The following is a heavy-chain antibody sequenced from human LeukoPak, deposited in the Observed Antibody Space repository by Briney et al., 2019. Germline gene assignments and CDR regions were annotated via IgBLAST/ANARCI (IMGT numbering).Heavy chain of an antibody. V-gene: IGHV3-11*01. D-gene: IGHD3-3*01. Sequence: PGGSLRLSCAASGFTFSDYYMSWIRQAPGKGLEWVSYISSSGSTIYYADSVKGRFTISRDNAKNSLYLQMNSLRAEGTAVYYCARVFYDDFWRPHNYMDVWGKGTTVTVSS. J-gene: IGHJ6*03. CDR2: ISSSGSTI. CDR1: GFTFSDYY. CDR3: ARVFYDDFWRPHNYMDV.